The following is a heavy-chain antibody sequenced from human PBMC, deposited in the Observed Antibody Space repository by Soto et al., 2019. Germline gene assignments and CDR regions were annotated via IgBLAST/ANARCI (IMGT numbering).Heavy chain of an antibody. CDR2: INHSGST. D-gene: IGHD3-10*01. CDR1: GGSFSGYY. Sequence: SETLSLTCAVYGGSFSGYYWSWIRQPPGKGLEWIGEINHSGSTNYNPSLKSRVTISVDTSKNQFSLKLSSVTAADTAVYYCARETGMRFGELFRNVFDYWGQGTLVTVSS. CDR3: ARETGMRFGELFRNVFDY. J-gene: IGHJ4*02. V-gene: IGHV4-34*01.